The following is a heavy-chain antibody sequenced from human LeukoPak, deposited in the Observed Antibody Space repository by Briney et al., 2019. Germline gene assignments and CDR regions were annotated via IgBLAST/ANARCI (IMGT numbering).Heavy chain of an antibody. D-gene: IGHD2-2*03. CDR3: ARARPGYCSSTSCPFDY. CDR1: GVSISSNY. CDR2: IYTSGST. V-gene: IGHV4-4*09. J-gene: IGHJ4*02. Sequence: PSENLSRNCNVRGVSISSNYWSWIRQPPGKGLEWIGYIYTSGSTNYNPSLKSRVTISVDTSKNQFSLKLSSVTAADTAVYYCARARPGYCSSTSCPFDYWGQGTLVTVSS.